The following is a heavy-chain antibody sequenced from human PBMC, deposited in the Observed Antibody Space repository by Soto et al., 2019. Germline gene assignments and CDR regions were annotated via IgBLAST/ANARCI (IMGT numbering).Heavy chain of an antibody. V-gene: IGHV1-18*01. Sequence: ASVKVSCKASGYTFTRYGFSWVRQAPGQGLEWMGWISAYNGKTNYAQKLQGRVTMNTDKSTSTAYMELISLRSDDTAVYYCARDDAGDSSGYYRLDYWGQGTLVTSPQ. CDR3: ARDDAGDSSGYYRLDY. D-gene: IGHD3-22*01. J-gene: IGHJ4*02. CDR1: GYTFTRYG. CDR2: ISAYNGKT.